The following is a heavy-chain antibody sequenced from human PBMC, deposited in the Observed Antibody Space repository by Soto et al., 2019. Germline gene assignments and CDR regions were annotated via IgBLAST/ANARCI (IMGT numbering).Heavy chain of an antibody. CDR2: INHSGST. J-gene: IGHJ6*03. Sequence: TSETLSLTCAVYGGSFSGYCWSWIRQPPGKGLEWIGEINHSGSTNYNPSLKSRVTISVDTSKNQFSLKLSSVTAADTAVYYCARGITIFGVVISDYYYYYYYMDVWGKGTTVTVSS. CDR3: ARGITIFGVVISDYYYYYYYMDV. D-gene: IGHD3-3*01. V-gene: IGHV4-34*01. CDR1: GGSFSGYC.